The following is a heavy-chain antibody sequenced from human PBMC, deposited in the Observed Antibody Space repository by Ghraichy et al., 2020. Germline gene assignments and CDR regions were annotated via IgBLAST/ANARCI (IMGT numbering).Heavy chain of an antibody. D-gene: IGHD6-19*01. Sequence: GGLRLSCAASGFTFSSYAMSWVRQAPGKGLEWVSAISGSGGSTYYADSVKGRFTISRDNSKNTLYLQMNSLRAEDTAVYYCAKERVGSGWSEGFDYWGQGTLVTVSS. CDR3: AKERVGSGWSEGFDY. J-gene: IGHJ4*02. CDR1: GFTFSSYA. CDR2: ISGSGGST. V-gene: IGHV3-23*01.